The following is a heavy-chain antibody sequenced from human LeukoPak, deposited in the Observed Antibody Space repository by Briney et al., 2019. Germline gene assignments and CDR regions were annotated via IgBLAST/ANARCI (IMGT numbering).Heavy chain of an antibody. D-gene: IGHD3-9*01. CDR3: ARVPRGDDILTGYYSSYYFDY. Sequence: ASVKVSCKASGYTFTSYGISWVRQAPGQGLEWRGWISAYNGNTNYAQKLQGRVTMTTDTSTSTAYMELRSLRSDDTAVYYCARVPRGDDILTGYYSSYYFDYWGQGTLVTVSS. CDR1: GYTFTSYG. CDR2: ISAYNGNT. V-gene: IGHV1-18*01. J-gene: IGHJ4*02.